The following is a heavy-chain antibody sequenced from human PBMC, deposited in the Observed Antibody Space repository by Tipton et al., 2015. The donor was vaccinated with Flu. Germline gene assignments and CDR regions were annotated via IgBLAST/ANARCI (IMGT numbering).Heavy chain of an antibody. D-gene: IGHD4-17*01. CDR2: IDHSAGT. CDR1: GYSIRNGYY. Sequence: TLSLTCNVSGYSIRNGYYWGWIRQPPGKGLEWIGTIDHSAGTYSSSSLKRRISMSVDTSKNQCSLNPSSVTAPATAVDFCARGALGGDYDYWGRGTLVTVSS. J-gene: IGHJ4*02. CDR3: ARGALGGDYDY. V-gene: IGHV4-38-2*02.